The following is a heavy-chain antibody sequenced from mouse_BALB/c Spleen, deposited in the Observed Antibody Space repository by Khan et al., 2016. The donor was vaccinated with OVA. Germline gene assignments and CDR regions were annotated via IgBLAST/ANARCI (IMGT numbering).Heavy chain of an antibody. J-gene: IGHJ3*01. CDR3: VRDGAYHRNDGWFAY. V-gene: IGHV1-4*01. CDR2: INPSNGYT. D-gene: IGHD2-14*01. CDR1: GYTFTSYT. Sequence: VQLQQSGAELARPGASVKMSCKASGYTFTSYTIHWIKKRPGQGLEWIGYINPSNGYTNYNQKFKDKATLTTDKSSTIAYLQLSSLTSDDSAVXNCVRDGAYHRNDGWFAYWGQGTLVTVSA.